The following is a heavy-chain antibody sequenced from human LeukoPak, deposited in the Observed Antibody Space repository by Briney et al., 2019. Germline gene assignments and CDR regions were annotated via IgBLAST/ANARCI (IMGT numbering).Heavy chain of an antibody. CDR1: GGSISSYY. Sequence: SETLSLTCTVYGGSISSYYWSWLRHPAGKGLEWIGRIQTIVSTTYNPCLKSRLAMSIDPPKTQFSLKLNSVTAADTAVYYCARDHDPSTRYFDYGGQGTLVTVSS. CDR2: IQTIVST. CDR3: ARDHDPSTRYFDY. D-gene: IGHD3-3*01. V-gene: IGHV4-4*07. J-gene: IGHJ4*02.